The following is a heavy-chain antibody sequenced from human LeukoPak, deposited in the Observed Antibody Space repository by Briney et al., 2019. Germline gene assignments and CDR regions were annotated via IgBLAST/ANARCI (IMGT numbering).Heavy chain of an antibody. CDR3: VRWVHGDYEDC. D-gene: IGHD4-17*01. J-gene: IGHJ4*02. Sequence: SETLSLTCTVSGGSITNSNYYWGWIRQPPGKGLESIGNVYHGGNTYYNPSLKSRVTMSFDTSRNQFSLRLNSVTAADTAVYYCVRWVHGDYEDCWGQGTLVTVSS. CDR1: GGSITNSNYY. V-gene: IGHV4-39*01. CDR2: VYHGGNT.